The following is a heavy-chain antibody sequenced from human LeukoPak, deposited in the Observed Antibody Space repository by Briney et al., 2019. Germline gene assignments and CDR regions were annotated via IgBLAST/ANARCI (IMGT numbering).Heavy chain of an antibody. CDR2: INPNNGVT. CDR3: VRIYYGPDY. V-gene: IGHV1-2*02. Sequence: ASLKVSCKASGYTFTGYYMHWVRQAPGQGLEWMGWINPNNGVTSYAQRFQGRVTMTGDTSIGTSYMELSNLRSDDTAIYYCVRIYYGPDYWGQGTLVTVSS. CDR1: GYTFTGYY. J-gene: IGHJ4*02. D-gene: IGHD3-3*01.